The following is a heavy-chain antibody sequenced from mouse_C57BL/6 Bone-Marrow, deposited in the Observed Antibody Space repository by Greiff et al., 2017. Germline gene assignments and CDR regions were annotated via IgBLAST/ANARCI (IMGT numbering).Heavy chain of an antibody. J-gene: IGHJ3*01. Sequence: DVQLVESGGGLVKPGGSLKLSCAASGFTFSSYAMSWVRQTPEKRLEWVTTISDGGSYTYYPDNVKGRFTISRDNAKNNLYLQMSHLKSEDTAMYYWASDGENYYGPWFAYWGQGTLVTVSA. D-gene: IGHD1-1*01. CDR2: ISDGGSYT. CDR3: ASDGENYYGPWFAY. CDR1: GFTFSSYA. V-gene: IGHV5-4*01.